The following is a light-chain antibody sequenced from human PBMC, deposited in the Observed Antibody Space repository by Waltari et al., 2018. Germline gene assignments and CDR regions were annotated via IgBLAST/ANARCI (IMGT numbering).Light chain of an antibody. CDR1: QSVSSN. J-gene: IGKJ1*01. CDR3: QQYNNWPRT. CDR2: GAS. Sequence: EIVMTQSPATLSVSPVERATLSCMASQSVSSNLAWYQQTPGQAPRLLIYGASPRAPGIPARFSGSGSGTEFTLTISSLQSEDFAVYYCQQYNNWPRTFGQGTKVEIK. V-gene: IGKV3-15*01.